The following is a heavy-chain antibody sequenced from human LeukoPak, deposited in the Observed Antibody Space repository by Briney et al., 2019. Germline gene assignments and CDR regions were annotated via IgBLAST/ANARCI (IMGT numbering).Heavy chain of an antibody. J-gene: IGHJ3*02. CDR2: IYPGDSDT. V-gene: IGHV5-51*01. Sequence: GESLKISCKGSRYSFTSYWIGWVRQMPGEGLEWMGIIYPGDSDTRYSPSFQGQVTMSADKSISTAYLQWSSLKASDTAMYYCARLRPQDAFDIWGQGTMVTVSS. CDR3: ARLRPQDAFDI. CDR1: RYSFTSYW.